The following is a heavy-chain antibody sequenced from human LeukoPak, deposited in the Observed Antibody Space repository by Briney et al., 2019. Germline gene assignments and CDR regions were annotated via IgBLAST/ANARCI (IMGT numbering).Heavy chain of an antibody. Sequence: GGSLRLSCAASGFTFSSYWMTWVRQAPGKGLEWVANIKQDGSEKYYVDSVKGRFTISRDNPKNSPYLQMNSLRAADTAVYYCARVISGYCSGDDCWGTFDIWGQGTMVTVSS. CDR2: IKQDGSEK. V-gene: IGHV3-7*03. CDR3: ARVISGYCSGDDCWGTFDI. J-gene: IGHJ3*02. D-gene: IGHD2-15*01. CDR1: GFTFSSYW.